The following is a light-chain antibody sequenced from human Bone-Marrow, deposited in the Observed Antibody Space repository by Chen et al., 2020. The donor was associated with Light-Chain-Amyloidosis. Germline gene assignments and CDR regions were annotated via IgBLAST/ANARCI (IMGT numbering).Light chain of an antibody. CDR3: SSYTITNTLV. CDR2: EVT. V-gene: IGLV2-14*01. Sequence: QSALTQPASVSGSPGQSITISCTGTSSDVGGDNHVSWYQQHPDKAPKLMIYEVTNLPSWVPVRLSGSKSDNTAPLTISGLQTEDEADYFCSSYTITNTLVFGSGTRVTVL. J-gene: IGLJ1*01. CDR1: SSDVGGDNH.